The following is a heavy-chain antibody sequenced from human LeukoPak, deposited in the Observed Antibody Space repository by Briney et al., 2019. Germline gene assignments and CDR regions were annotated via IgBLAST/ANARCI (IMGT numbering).Heavy chain of an antibody. CDR2: VNHSGST. D-gene: IGHD5-18*01. CDR1: GVSFSAYY. CDR3: ARGRRVDAATLSD. J-gene: IGHJ4*02. Sequence: SETLSLTCAVYGVSFSAYYWSWIRQPPGKGLEWMGEVNHSGSTNYNPSLKSRVPISVDTPKNQFSLKLSSVPAADTAVYYCARGRRVDAATLSDWGQGTLVTVSS. V-gene: IGHV4-34*01.